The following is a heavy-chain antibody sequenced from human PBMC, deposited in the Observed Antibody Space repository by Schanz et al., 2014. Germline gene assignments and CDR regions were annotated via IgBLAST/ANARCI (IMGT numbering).Heavy chain of an antibody. CDR3: ARGVRIDY. D-gene: IGHD3-3*01. CDR1: GFSFSTHW. V-gene: IGHV3-7*01. J-gene: IGHJ4*02. Sequence: VQLVESGGGLVQPGGSVRLSCGASGFSFSTHWMAWVRQAPGKGLEWVANIKQDGSEKYYVDSVKGRFTISRDNAKNSLYLQMNSLTAEDTAVYYCARGVRIDYWGQGSLVTVSS. CDR2: IKQDGSEK.